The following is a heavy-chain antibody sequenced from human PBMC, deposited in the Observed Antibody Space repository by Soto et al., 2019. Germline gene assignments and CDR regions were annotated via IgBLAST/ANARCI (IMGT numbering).Heavy chain of an antibody. Sequence: GESLKISCKGSGYSFTSYWIGWVRQMPGKGLEWMGIIYPGDSDTRYSPSFQGQVTISADKSISTAYLQWSSLKASDTAMYYCARPALVRYCSSTSCYDGPGYFDYWGQGTPVTVSS. V-gene: IGHV5-51*01. J-gene: IGHJ4*02. D-gene: IGHD2-2*01. CDR1: GYSFTSYW. CDR3: ARPALVRYCSSTSCYDGPGYFDY. CDR2: IYPGDSDT.